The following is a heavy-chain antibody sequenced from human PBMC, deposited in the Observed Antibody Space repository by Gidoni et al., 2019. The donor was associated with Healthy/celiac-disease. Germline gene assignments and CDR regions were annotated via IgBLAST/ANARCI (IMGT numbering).Heavy chain of an antibody. CDR2: ISRSSSYI. V-gene: IGHV3-21*01. CDR1: GFTFRSYR. CDR3: ARDQEDYGDYLGSMLAFDI. Sequence: EVQLVESGGGLVKPGGSLSLSCAASGFTFRSYRMNWVRQAPGKGLEWVSAISRSSSYIYYADSVKGRFTISRDNAKNSLYLQMNSLRAEDTAVYYCARDQEDYGDYLGSMLAFDIWGQGTMVTVSS. D-gene: IGHD4-17*01. J-gene: IGHJ3*02.